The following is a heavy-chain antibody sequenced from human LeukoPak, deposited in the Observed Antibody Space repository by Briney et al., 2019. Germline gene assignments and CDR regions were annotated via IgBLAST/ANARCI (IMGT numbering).Heavy chain of an antibody. CDR3: ARVYGTTGNWNFGFPPYYYYMDV. D-gene: IGHD1-7*01. CDR2: IYYSGST. Sequence: PSETLSLTCTVSGGSISSSSYYWGWIRQPPGKGLEWIGSIYYSGSTYYNPSLKSRVTISVDTSKNQFSLKLSSVTAADTAVYYCARVYGTTGNWNFGFPPYYYYMDVWGKGTTVTVSS. CDR1: GGSISSSSYY. V-gene: IGHV4-39*07. J-gene: IGHJ6*03.